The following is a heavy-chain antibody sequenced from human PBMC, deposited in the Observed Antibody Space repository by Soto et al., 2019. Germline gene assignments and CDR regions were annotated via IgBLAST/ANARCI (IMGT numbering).Heavy chain of an antibody. CDR3: AHFNGYEDFEY. J-gene: IGHJ4*02. D-gene: IGHD5-12*01. CDR2: IYWNDDK. Sequence: QITLKESGPTLVKPTQTLTLTCTFSGFSLSTSGVGVGWIRQPPGKALEWLAVIYWNDDKRYTPSLKSRLTITKDTSANHVVLTMTNVDPVDTASYYCAHFNGYEDFEYWGQGTLVTVSS. V-gene: IGHV2-5*01. CDR1: GFSLSTSGVG.